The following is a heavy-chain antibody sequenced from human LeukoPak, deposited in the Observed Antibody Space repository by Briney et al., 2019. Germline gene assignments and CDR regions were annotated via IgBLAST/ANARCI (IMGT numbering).Heavy chain of an antibody. CDR2: IYSGGST. Sequence: GRSLRLSCAASGFSVSSNYMSWVRQAPGKGLEWVSVIYSGGSTYYADSVKGRFTISRDNSKNTLYLQMNSLRDGDTAVYYCASADSGVYDYWGQGTLVTVSS. CDR3: ASADSGVYDY. D-gene: IGHD3-10*01. CDR1: GFSVSSNY. V-gene: IGHV3-53*01. J-gene: IGHJ4*02.